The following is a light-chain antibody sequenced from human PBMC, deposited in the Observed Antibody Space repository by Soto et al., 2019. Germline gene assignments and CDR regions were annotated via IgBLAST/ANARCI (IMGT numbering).Light chain of an antibody. CDR3: QQRSNWPPYT. J-gene: IGKJ2*01. Sequence: EIVLTQSPATLSSSPRERATLSCRASQSVSSNLAWYQQKPGQAPRLLIYDASNRATGIPARFSGSGPGTDFTLTISSLEPEDYAVYYCQQRSNWPPYTLGQGTTLAIK. V-gene: IGKV3-11*01. CDR1: QSVSSN. CDR2: DAS.